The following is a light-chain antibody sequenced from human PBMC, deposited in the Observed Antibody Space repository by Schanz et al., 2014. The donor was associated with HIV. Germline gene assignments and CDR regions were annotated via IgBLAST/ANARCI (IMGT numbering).Light chain of an antibody. CDR3: CSYTTTSTYV. CDR1: SSDVAGYNY. V-gene: IGLV2-14*01. Sequence: QSALTQPASVSGSPGQSITISCTGTSSDVAGYNYVSWYQQHPGKAPKLMIYEVRNRPSGVSNRFSGSKSGNTASLTISGLQAEDEADYYCCSYTTTSTYVFGAGTKLTVL. J-gene: IGLJ1*01. CDR2: EVR.